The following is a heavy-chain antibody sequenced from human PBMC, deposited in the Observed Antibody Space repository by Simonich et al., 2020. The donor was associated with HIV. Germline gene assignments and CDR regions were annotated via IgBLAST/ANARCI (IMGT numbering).Heavy chain of an antibody. V-gene: IGHV1-69-2*01. D-gene: IGHD1-1*01. J-gene: IGHJ4*02. CDR3: ATVGLRDGYNYY. CDR1: GSTFTDYY. Sequence: EVQLVQSGAEVKKPGATVKISCRVFGSTFTDYYIHWVQQVPGKGLEWIGLVDPEQDDTIYAEKFKGRLTITAETSPDMAYMELSSLRSEDTAVYYCATVGLRDGYNYYWGQGTLITVSS. CDR2: VDPEQDDT.